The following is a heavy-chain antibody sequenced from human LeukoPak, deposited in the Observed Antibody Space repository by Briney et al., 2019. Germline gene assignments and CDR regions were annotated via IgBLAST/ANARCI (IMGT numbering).Heavy chain of an antibody. Sequence: GGSLRLSCAASGFTFSSYAMSWVRQAPGKGLEWVSAISGSGGSTYYADSVKGRFTISRDNSKNTLYLQMNSLRAEDTAVYYCAKEYYDILTGCYEPFDYWGQGTLVTVSS. CDR1: GFTFSSYA. V-gene: IGHV3-23*01. CDR2: ISGSGGST. CDR3: AKEYYDILTGCYEPFDY. D-gene: IGHD3-9*01. J-gene: IGHJ4*02.